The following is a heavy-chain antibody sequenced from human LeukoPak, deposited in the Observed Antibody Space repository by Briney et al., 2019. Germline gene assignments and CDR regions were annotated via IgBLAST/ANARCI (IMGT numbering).Heavy chain of an antibody. J-gene: IGHJ5*02. CDR1: GFTVSSNY. Sequence: GGSLRLSCAASGFTVSSNYMSWVRQAPGQGLEWMGWISAYNGNTNYAQKLQGRVTMTTDTSTSTAYMELRSLRSDDTAVYYCARDFIRLAEAYYYGSGSPYWFDPWGQGTLVTVSS. CDR3: ARDFIRLAEAYYYGSGSPYWFDP. V-gene: IGHV1-18*04. D-gene: IGHD3-10*01. CDR2: ISAYNGNT.